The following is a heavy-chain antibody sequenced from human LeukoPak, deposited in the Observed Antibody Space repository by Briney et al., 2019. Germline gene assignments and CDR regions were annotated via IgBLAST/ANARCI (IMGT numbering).Heavy chain of an antibody. J-gene: IGHJ4*02. D-gene: IGHD4-17*01. CDR2: IIPILGIA. CDR3: ARGTYPNFDYGDYDENFDY. Sequence: ASVKVSCKASGGTFSSYAISWVRQAPGQGLEWMGRIIPILGIANYAQKFQGRVTITADKSTSTAYMELSSLRSEDTAVYYCARGTYPNFDYGDYDENFDYWGQGTLVTVSS. CDR1: GGTFSSYA. V-gene: IGHV1-69*04.